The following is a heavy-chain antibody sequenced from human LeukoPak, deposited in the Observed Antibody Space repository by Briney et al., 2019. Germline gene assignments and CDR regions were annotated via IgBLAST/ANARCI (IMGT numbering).Heavy chain of an antibody. V-gene: IGHV4-59*01. CDR2: IYYSGST. J-gene: IGHJ4*02. CDR3: ARASSRSLDY. Sequence: SETLSLTCTVSGGSISSYYWSWIRQPPGKGLEWIGYIYYSGSTNYNPSLKSRVTISVDTSKNQFSLKLSSVTAADTAVYYCARASSRSLDYWGQGTLVTVSS. CDR1: GGSISSYY.